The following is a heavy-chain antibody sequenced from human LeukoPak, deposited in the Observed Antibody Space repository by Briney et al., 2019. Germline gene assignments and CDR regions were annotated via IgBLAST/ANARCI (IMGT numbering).Heavy chain of an antibody. D-gene: IGHD3-22*01. CDR1: GYTFTNYG. V-gene: IGHV1-18*01. CDR3: ARVPRPYYYDRSGPIDY. J-gene: IGHJ4*02. CDR2: ISPYNQNT. Sequence: GASVKVSCKASGYTFTNYGITWLRQAPGQGLEWMGWISPYNQNTLYAQNLRGRVTMTSDTSRSTAYVELRSLTSDDTAVYYCARVPRPYYYDRSGPIDYWGQGTLVTVSS.